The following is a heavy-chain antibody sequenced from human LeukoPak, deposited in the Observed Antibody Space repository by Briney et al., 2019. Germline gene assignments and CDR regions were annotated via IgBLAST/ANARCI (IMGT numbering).Heavy chain of an antibody. CDR2: INPNSGGT. J-gene: IGHJ4*02. Sequence: ASVNVSCKASGYTFTGYYMHWVRQAPGQGLEWMGWINPNSGGTNYAQKFQGRVTMTRDTSISTAYMELSRLRSDDTAVYYCARGYNDNSPKRNHKPLVYFDYWGQGTLVTVSS. D-gene: IGHD3-9*01. CDR3: ARGYNDNSPKRNHKPLVYFDY. V-gene: IGHV1-2*02. CDR1: GYTFTGYY.